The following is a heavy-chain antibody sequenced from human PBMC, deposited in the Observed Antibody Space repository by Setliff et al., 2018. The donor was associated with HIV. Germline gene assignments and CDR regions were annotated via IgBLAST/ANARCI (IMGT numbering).Heavy chain of an antibody. CDR2: IYTSGST. CDR3: ARDVKLAYCSGGSCPRAYFSGLDV. V-gene: IGHV4-61*02. D-gene: IGHD2-15*01. Sequence: SETLSLTCTVSGGSISSGSYYWSWIRQPAGKGLEWIGRIYTSGSTNYNPSLKSRVTISVDTSKNQFSLKLSSVTAADTAVYYCARDVKLAYCSGGSCPRAYFSGLDVWGQGTTVTVSS. J-gene: IGHJ6*02. CDR1: GGSISSGSYY.